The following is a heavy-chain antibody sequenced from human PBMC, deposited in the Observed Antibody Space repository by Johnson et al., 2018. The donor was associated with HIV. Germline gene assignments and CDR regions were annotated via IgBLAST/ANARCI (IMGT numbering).Heavy chain of an antibody. D-gene: IGHD6-19*01. CDR1: GFTFSSYD. CDR3: ARRIAVAGTPPNHYDACDI. V-gene: IGHV3-13*01. J-gene: IGHJ3*02. Sequence: VQLVESGGGVVQPGRSLRLSCAASGFTFSSYDMHWVRQATGKGLEWVSAIGSAGDTYYSGSVKGRFTISRENAKNSLYLQMNSLRAEDTALYYCARRIAVAGTPPNHYDACDIWGQGTMVTVSS. CDR2: IGSAGDT.